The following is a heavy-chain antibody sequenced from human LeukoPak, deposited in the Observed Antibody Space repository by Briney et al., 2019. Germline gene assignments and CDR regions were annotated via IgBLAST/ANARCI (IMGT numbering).Heavy chain of an antibody. CDR1: GDSVSRNDAA. D-gene: IGHD6-6*01. J-gene: IGHJ6*02. CDR3: ARGRRVYYGMDV. Sequence: SQTLSLTCAISGDSVSRNDAAWNWIRQSPSRGLECLGRTHYGSGWINDYAVSLGSRIVVSADTSKNQFSLQLNSVTPEDTAVYYCARGRRVYYGMDVWGQGTTVTVSS. V-gene: IGHV6-1*01. CDR2: THYGSGWIN.